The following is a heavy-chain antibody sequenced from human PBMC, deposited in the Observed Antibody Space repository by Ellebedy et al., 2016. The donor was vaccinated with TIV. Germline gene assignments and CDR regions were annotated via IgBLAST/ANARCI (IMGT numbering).Heavy chain of an antibody. CDR2: IYYSGST. Sequence: MPSETLSLTCTVSGGSVSSGSYYWSWIRQPSGNGLEWIGYIYYSGSTNYNPSLKSRVTISEDTSKNQFSLKLSSVTAADTAVYYCARKSRSYDILTGYTYYYGMDVWGQGTTVTVSS. CDR1: GGSVSSGSYY. V-gene: IGHV4-61*01. CDR3: ARKSRSYDILTGYTYYYGMDV. J-gene: IGHJ6*02. D-gene: IGHD3-9*01.